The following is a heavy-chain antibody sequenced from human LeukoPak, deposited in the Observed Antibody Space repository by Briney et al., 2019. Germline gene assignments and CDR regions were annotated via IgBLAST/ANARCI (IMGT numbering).Heavy chain of an antibody. D-gene: IGHD3-16*01. CDR2: ISYDGDDK. Sequence: GGSLRLSCAASGFPFSSYGMHWVRQAPGKGLEWVAVISYDGDDKYYADSVKGRFTISRDNSKNTLYLQMTSLRAEDTAVYYCAREFEATGFWALDYWGQGTLVTASS. CDR1: GFPFSSYG. J-gene: IGHJ4*02. CDR3: AREFEATGFWALDY. V-gene: IGHV3-30*03.